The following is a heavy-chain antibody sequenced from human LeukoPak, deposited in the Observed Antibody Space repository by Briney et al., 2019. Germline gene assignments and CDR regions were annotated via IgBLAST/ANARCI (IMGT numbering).Heavy chain of an antibody. CDR2: IYSGGST. J-gene: IGHJ4*02. V-gene: IGHV3-66*01. CDR3: AFHYYDSSGYFLNFDY. CDR1: GFTVSSNY. D-gene: IGHD3-22*01. Sequence: GGSLTLSCAASGFTVSSNYMSWVRQAAGKGLEWVAVIYSGGSTYYADSVKGRFAISRDHSKNTLYLQMNSLRAEDTAVYYCAFHYYDSSGYFLNFDYWGQGNLVTGSS.